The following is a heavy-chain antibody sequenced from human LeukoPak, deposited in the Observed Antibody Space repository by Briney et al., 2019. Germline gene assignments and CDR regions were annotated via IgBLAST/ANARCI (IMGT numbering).Heavy chain of an antibody. D-gene: IGHD3-3*02. J-gene: IGHJ4*02. Sequence: SGGSLRLSCAASGFSFSSYAMHWVRQAPGKGLDWVAVIWYDGNNTYYAESVKGRFTIARDNSENTLYLQMNSLRADDTAVYYCGKDQEVFSSSVVTHWGQGTLVTVSS. CDR1: GFSFSSYA. CDR3: GKDQEVFSSSVVTH. CDR2: IWYDGNNT. V-gene: IGHV3-33*03.